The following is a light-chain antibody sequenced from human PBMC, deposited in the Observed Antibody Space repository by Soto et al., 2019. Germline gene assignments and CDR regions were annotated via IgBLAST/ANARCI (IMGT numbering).Light chain of an antibody. CDR1: SSDVGGYNY. Sequence: QSALTQPASVSGSPGQSITISCTGTSSDVGGYNYVSWYQQHPGKAPKLMIYDVSNRPSGVSNRFSGSKSGNTASLTISGLQAEDEADYYCSSYTSSSTRLYVFGTGTKRTVL. CDR3: SSYTSSSTRLYV. J-gene: IGLJ1*01. V-gene: IGLV2-14*01. CDR2: DVS.